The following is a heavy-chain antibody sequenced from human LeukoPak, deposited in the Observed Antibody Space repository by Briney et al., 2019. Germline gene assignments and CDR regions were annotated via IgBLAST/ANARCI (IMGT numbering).Heavy chain of an antibody. CDR1: GSTFSSYG. V-gene: IGHV3-33*01. CDR3: ARERWYCGGDCYPTY. J-gene: IGHJ4*02. Sequence: PGGSLRLSCAASGSTFSSYGMHWVRQAPGKGLEWVAVIWYDGSNKYYADSVKGRFTISRDNSKNTLYLQMNSLRAEDTAVYYCARERWYCGGDCYPTYWGQGTLVTVSS. CDR2: IWYDGSNK. D-gene: IGHD2-21*02.